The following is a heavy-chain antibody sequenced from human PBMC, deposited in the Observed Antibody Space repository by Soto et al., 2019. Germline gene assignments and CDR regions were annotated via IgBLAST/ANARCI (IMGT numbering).Heavy chain of an antibody. V-gene: IGHV3-23*01. CDR3: GKDPNGDYIGAFDI. D-gene: IGHD4-17*01. Sequence: GGSLRLSCAASGFTFSNYAMSWVRQAPGKGLEWVSGIGSSGGTTHLADSVKGRFTISRDNSKNTLYLQMNGLRAEDTAVYYCGKDPNGDYIGAFDIWGQGTMVTVSS. CDR1: GFTFSNYA. J-gene: IGHJ3*02. CDR2: IGSSGGTT.